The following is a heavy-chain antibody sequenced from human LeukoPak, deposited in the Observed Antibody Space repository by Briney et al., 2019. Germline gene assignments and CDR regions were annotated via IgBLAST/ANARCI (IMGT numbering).Heavy chain of an antibody. CDR1: GGSISSYY. CDR3: AAGYNYYYGMDV. J-gene: IGHJ6*02. V-gene: IGHV4-4*07. CDR2: IYTSGST. Sequence: SETLSLTCTVSGGSISSYYWGWIRQAAGNGLEWIGRIYTSGSTNYNPSLKSRVTMSVDTSKNQFSLKLSSVTAADTAVYYCAAGYNYYYGMDVWGQGTTVTVSS.